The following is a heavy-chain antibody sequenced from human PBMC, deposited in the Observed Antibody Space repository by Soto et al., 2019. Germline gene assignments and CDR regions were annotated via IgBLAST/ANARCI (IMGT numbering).Heavy chain of an antibody. CDR2: IYYSGST. J-gene: IGHJ6*02. CDR3: ARDGGVAAAGPPHAYDGMDF. CDR1: GGSISSYY. V-gene: IGHV4-59*01. Sequence: SETLSLTCTVSGGSISSYYWSWIRQPPGKGLEWIGYIYYSGSTNYNPSLKSRVTISVDTSKNQFSLKLSSVTAADTALYYCARDGGVAAAGPPHAYDGMDFVGQGTTVTVSS. D-gene: IGHD6-13*01.